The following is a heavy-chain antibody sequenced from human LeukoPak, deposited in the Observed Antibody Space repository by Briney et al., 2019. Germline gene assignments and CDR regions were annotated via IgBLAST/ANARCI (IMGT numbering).Heavy chain of an antibody. Sequence: ASVKVSCKASGYTFTDYYIHWVRQAPGQGLEYMGWIRPNSGVTDYAQKFQGRVTMTRDTSISTAYMDLSSLTSDDTAVYYCASMTWGVNWLDPWGQGTRVTVSS. CDR3: ASMTWGVNWLDP. D-gene: IGHD3-10*01. V-gene: IGHV1-2*02. CDR1: GYTFTDYY. J-gene: IGHJ5*02. CDR2: IRPNSGVT.